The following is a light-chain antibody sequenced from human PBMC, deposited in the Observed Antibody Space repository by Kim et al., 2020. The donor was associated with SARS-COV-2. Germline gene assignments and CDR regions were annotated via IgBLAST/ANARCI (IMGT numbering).Light chain of an antibody. J-gene: IGLJ3*02. V-gene: IGLV4-69*01. Sequence: VKPTCILTSGHSTYSIAWHQQHPEKGPRFLMKLNSGGRHRRGDGFPDRFSGSSSGTERYLTISSVQAEDEADYYCQTWDTAIRVFGGGTQLTVL. CDR3: QTWDTAIRV. CDR1: SGHSTYS. CDR2: LNSGGRH.